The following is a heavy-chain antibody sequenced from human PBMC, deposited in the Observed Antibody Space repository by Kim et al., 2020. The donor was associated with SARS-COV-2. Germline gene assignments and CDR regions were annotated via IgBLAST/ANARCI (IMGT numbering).Heavy chain of an antibody. CDR1: GFTFSSYE. CDR2: ISSSGSTI. Sequence: GGSLRLSCAASGFTFSSYEMNWVRQAPGKGLEWVSYISSSGSTIYYADSVKGRFTISRDNAKNSLYLQMNSLRAEDTAVYYCARDGIAVAHKPPDDYWGQGTLVTVSS. CDR3: ARDGIAVAHKPPDDY. V-gene: IGHV3-48*03. J-gene: IGHJ4*02. D-gene: IGHD6-19*01.